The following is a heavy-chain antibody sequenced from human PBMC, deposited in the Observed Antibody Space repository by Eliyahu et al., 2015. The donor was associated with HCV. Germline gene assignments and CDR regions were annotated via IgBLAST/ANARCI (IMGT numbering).Heavy chain of an antibody. Sequence: EVQLVESGGGLVKPGGSLRLSCAASGFTFSSYSMNWVRXAPGKGLGWVSSISSSSSYIYYADSVKGRFTISRDNAKNSLYLQMNTLRAEDTAVYYCARDTPLWDDILTGYYPSPGKEAFDIWGQGTMVTVSS. J-gene: IGHJ3*02. CDR3: ARDTPLWDDILTGYYPSPGKEAFDI. CDR1: GFTFSSYS. D-gene: IGHD3-9*01. CDR2: ISSSSSYI. V-gene: IGHV3-21*01.